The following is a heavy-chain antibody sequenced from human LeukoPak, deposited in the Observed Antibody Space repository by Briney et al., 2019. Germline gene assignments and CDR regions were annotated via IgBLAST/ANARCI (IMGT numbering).Heavy chain of an antibody. J-gene: IGHJ4*02. CDR2: IKQDGGEK. CDR3: AREGIGATGWQFDY. D-gene: IGHD6-19*01. V-gene: IGHV3-7*04. CDR1: GFTFSYYW. Sequence: SGGSLRLSCAASGFTFSYYWMSWVRQAPGKGLEWVANIKQDGGEKYYVESVKGRFTSSRDNAKNSLYLQMNSLRAEDTAVYYCAREGIGATGWQFDYWGLGTLVTVSS.